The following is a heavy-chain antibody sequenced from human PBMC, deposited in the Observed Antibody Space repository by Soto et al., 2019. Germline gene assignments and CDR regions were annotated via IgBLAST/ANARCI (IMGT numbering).Heavy chain of an antibody. CDR1: GYSLINFY. Sequence: XSVKVACKASGYSLINFYMHWVRQAPGQGFEWMGRISPKSGGTNYAQKFQGRVRMTWDTSLKTAYMELSSLMSEDTAVYYCARKTGYISDWHYFDLWGQGTQVTVSS. CDR3: ARKTGYISDWHYFDL. V-gene: IGHV1-2*02. CDR2: ISPKSGGT. J-gene: IGHJ4*02. D-gene: IGHD2-21*02.